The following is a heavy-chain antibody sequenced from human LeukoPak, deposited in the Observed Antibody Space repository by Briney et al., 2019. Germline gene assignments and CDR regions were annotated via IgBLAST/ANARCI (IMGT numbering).Heavy chain of an antibody. V-gene: IGHV4-59*01. D-gene: IGHD6-13*01. CDR3: ARAGGAAGLTDYYYYMDV. CDR2: IYYSGST. CDR1: GGSISSYY. Sequence: EASETLSLTCTVSGGSISSYYWSWIRQPPGKGLEWIGYIYYSGSTNYNPSLKSRVTISVDTSKNQFSLKLSSVTAADTAVYYCARAGGAAGLTDYYYYMDVWGKGTTVTVSS. J-gene: IGHJ6*03.